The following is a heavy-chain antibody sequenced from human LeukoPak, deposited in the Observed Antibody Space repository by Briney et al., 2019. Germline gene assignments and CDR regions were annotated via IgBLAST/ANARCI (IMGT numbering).Heavy chain of an antibody. J-gene: IGHJ4*02. CDR1: GFTFSSYW. D-gene: IGHD2-15*01. Sequence: GGSLRVSCAASGFTFSSYWMHWVRQAQGKGLVWVSRINSDGSSTSYADSVKGRFTISRDNAKNTLYLQMNSLRAEDTAVYYCARATRYCSGGSCVYYFDYWGQGTLVTVSS. CDR3: ARATRYCSGGSCVYYFDY. V-gene: IGHV3-74*01. CDR2: INSDGSST.